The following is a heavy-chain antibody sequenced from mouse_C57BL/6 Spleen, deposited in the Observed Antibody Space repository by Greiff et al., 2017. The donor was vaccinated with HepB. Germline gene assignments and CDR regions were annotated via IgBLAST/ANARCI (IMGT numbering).Heavy chain of an antibody. V-gene: IGHV3-6*01. CDR3: ATGLRYFDV. Sequence: VQLKQSGPGLVKPSQSLSLTCSVTGYSITSGYYWNWIRQFPGNKLEWMGYISYDGSNNYNPSLKNRISITRDTSKNQFFLKLNSVTTEDTATYYCATGLRYFDVWGTGTTVTVSS. CDR1: GYSITSGYY. CDR2: ISYDGSN. J-gene: IGHJ1*03.